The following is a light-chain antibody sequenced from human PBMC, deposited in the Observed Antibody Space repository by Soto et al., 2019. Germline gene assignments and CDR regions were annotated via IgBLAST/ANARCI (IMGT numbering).Light chain of an antibody. CDR2: HSS. Sequence: DIQMTQSPSTLSASVGDRVTITCRASHNVNSWLAWYQQKPGQAPKFLIYHSSTLDSGVPSRFSGSGSGTDITLTSSGPQPDDVATYYCQQYNSSPWTFGQGTKVEVK. V-gene: IGKV1-5*03. J-gene: IGKJ1*01. CDR3: QQYNSSPWT. CDR1: HNVNSW.